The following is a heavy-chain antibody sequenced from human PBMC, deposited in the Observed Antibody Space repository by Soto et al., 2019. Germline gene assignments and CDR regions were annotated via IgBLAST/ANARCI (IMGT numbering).Heavy chain of an antibody. V-gene: IGHV3-23*01. Sequence: GGSLRLSCAASGFTFSSYAMSWVRQAPGKGLEWVSAISGSGGSTYYADSVKGRFTISRDNSKNTLYLQMNSLRAEDTAVYYCAKVGYSSCWDFSNYYYGMDVWAQRTTVTVSS. D-gene: IGHD6-13*01. J-gene: IGHJ6*02. CDR2: ISGSGGST. CDR3: AKVGYSSCWDFSNYYYGMDV. CDR1: GFTFSSYA.